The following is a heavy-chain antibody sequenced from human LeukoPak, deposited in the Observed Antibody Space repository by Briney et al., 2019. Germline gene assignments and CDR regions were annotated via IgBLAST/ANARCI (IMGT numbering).Heavy chain of an antibody. D-gene: IGHD3-3*01. V-gene: IGHV3-48*02. Sequence: GGSLRLSCVASGFTFSSYSLNWVRQAPGKGLEWVSYISTSGGTKDYADSVKGRFTISRDNPKNSVYLQMNSLRDEDTAVYYCAVRFDYWGQGILATVSS. CDR2: ISTSGGTK. CDR3: AVRFDY. J-gene: IGHJ4*02. CDR1: GFTFSSYS.